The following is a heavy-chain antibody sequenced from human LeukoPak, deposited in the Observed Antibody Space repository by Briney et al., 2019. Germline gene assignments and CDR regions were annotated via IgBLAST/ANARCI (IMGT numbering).Heavy chain of an antibody. V-gene: IGHV1-2*02. Sequence: ASVKVSCKASGYTFTGYYMHWVRQAPGQGLEWMGWINPNSGGTNYAQKFQGRVTMTRDTSISTAYMELSRLRSDDTAVYYCARVKYYYDSSGYPPELYYFDYWGQGTLVTVSP. CDR3: ARVKYYYDSSGYPPELYYFDY. CDR2: INPNSGGT. CDR1: GYTFTGYY. D-gene: IGHD3-22*01. J-gene: IGHJ4*02.